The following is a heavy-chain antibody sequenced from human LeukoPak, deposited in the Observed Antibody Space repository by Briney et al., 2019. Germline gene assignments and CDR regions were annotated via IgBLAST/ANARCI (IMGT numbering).Heavy chain of an antibody. CDR1: GGSISSSNW. D-gene: IGHD3-10*01. V-gene: IGHV3-74*01. CDR2: INRDGSST. Sequence: GTLSLTCAVPGGSISSSNWWSWVRQPPGKGLVWVSRINRDGSSTSYADSVKGRFTISRDNAKNTLYLQMNSLRAEDTAVYYCARDRTIPGVIITGDYYYYYYMDVWGKGTTVTVSS. CDR3: ARDRTIPGVIITGDYYYYYYMDV. J-gene: IGHJ6*03.